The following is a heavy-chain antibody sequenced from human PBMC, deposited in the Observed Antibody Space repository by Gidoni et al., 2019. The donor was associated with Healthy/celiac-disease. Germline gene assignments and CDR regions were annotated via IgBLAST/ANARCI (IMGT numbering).Heavy chain of an antibody. CDR3: ARDDSGSFNFDY. D-gene: IGHD1-26*01. J-gene: IGHJ4*02. V-gene: IGHV4-59*01. Sequence: NYNPSLKSRVTISVDTSKNQFSLKLSSVTAADTAVYYCARDDSGSFNFDYWGQGTLVTVSS.